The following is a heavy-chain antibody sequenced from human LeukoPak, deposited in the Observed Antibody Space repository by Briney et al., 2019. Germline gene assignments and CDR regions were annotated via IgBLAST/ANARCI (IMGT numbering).Heavy chain of an antibody. CDR2: INHSGST. J-gene: IGHJ4*02. CDR1: GGSFSGYY. D-gene: IGHD6-19*01. Sequence: AETLSLTCAVYGGSFSGYYWSWIRQPPGKGLEWIGEINHSGSTNYNPSLKSRVTISVDTSKNQFSLKLSSVTAADTAVYYCARGRKTGYSSGWSDYWGQGTLVTASS. V-gene: IGHV4-34*01. CDR3: ARGRKTGYSSGWSDY.